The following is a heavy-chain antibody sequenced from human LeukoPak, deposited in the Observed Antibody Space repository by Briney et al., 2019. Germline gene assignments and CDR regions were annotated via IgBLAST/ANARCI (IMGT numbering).Heavy chain of an antibody. CDR3: AEGDRLLRTYSSRSDAFDI. V-gene: IGHV3-23*01. CDR2: ISGSGGGT. Sequence: GGSLRLSCEDSGFTFRSYAMSWVRQAPGKGLEWVSVISGSGGGTYYADSVKGRFTISRDKSKNTLNLQMTSLRAEDTAVYFCAEGDRLLRTYSSRSDAFDIWGQGTTVTVSS. CDR1: GFTFRSYA. D-gene: IGHD6-13*01. J-gene: IGHJ3*02.